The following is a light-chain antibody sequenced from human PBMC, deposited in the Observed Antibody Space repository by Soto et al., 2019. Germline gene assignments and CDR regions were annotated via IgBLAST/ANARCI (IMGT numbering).Light chain of an antibody. J-gene: IGLJ1*01. CDR3: SAYSAGSTLLV. CDR1: RTDIGGYNL. Sequence: QSVLTQPASVSGSPGQTITISCSGTRTDIGGYNLVSWYQQHPGKAPKLLIHEVSKRPSGISNRFNASKSDNMASLTISGLRAEDEADYYCSAYSAGSTLLVFGTGTKVTVL. V-gene: IGLV2-14*01. CDR2: EVS.